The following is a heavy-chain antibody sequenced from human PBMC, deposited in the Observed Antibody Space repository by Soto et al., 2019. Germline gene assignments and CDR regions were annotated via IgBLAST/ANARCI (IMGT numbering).Heavy chain of an antibody. CDR2: ISGSGGST. Sequence: GGSLRLSCAASGFTFSSYAMSWVRQAPGKGLEWVSAISGSGGSTYYADSVKGRFTISRDNSKNTLYLQMNSLRAEDTAVYYCAKDVLRFLEWSGGMDVWGQGTTVTVS. CDR3: AKDVLRFLEWSGGMDV. CDR1: GFTFSSYA. J-gene: IGHJ6*02. V-gene: IGHV3-23*01. D-gene: IGHD3-3*01.